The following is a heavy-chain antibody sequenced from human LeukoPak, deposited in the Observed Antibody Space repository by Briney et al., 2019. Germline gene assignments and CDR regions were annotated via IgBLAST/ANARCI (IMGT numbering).Heavy chain of an antibody. CDR1: GGSISGFY. J-gene: IGHJ4*02. Sequence: SETLSLTCNVSGGSISGFYWTWIRQPPGGALEWLGYIFYTGSTSYHPSLKSRVTMSLDRSKNQFSLWLSSATATDTSVYYCARHATLRMVVTDSWGQGTLVTVSS. CDR2: IFYTGST. D-gene: IGHD3-22*01. V-gene: IGHV4-59*08. CDR3: ARHATLRMVVTDS.